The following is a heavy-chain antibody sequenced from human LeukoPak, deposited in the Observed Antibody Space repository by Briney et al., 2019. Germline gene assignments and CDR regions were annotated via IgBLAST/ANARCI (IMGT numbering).Heavy chain of an antibody. V-gene: IGHV3-23*01. CDR1: GFTFDSYA. J-gene: IGHJ5*02. D-gene: IGHD6-13*01. Sequence: GGSLRLSCAASGFTFDSYATSWVRQAPGKGLEWVSAVSRFGGTTYYADSAKGRFTISRDNSNNTVYLQMNSLRVGDTALYYCVKHVGSRWSNNRFDPWGQGTLVTVS. CDR3: VKHVGSRWSNNRFDP. CDR2: VSRFGGTT.